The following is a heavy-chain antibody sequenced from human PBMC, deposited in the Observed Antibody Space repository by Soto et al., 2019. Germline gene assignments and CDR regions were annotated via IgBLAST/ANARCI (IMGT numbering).Heavy chain of an antibody. D-gene: IGHD3-3*01. Sequence: QVQLVQSGAEVKKPGSSVKVSCKASGGTFSSYAISWVRQAPGQGLEWMGGIIPIFGTANYAQKFQGRVTITADESTSTXYXXLSSLRSEDTAVYYCARGSCDCWSGCRYYYYGMDVWGQGTTVTVSS. J-gene: IGHJ6*02. CDR3: ARGSCDCWSGCRYYYYGMDV. CDR2: IIPIFGTA. V-gene: IGHV1-69*12. CDR1: GGTFSSYA.